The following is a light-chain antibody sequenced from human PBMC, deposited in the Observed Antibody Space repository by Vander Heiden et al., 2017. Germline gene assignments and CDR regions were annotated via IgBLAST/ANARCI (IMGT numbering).Light chain of an antibody. CDR1: QSLLHSNGYNY. CDR3: MQALQTPYT. J-gene: IGKJ2*01. CDR2: LGS. V-gene: IGKV2-28*01. Sequence: LFSLSPLSLRVTPGEPAAMSSRSSQSLLHSNGYNYLDWYLQKPGQSPQLLIYLGSNRASGVPDRFSGSGSGTDFTLKISRVEAEDVGVYYCMQALQTPYTFGQGTKLEIK.